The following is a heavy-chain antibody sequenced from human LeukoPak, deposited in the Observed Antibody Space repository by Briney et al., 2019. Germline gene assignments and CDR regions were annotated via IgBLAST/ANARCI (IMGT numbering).Heavy chain of an antibody. CDR2: ISGSGGST. CDR3: ARWENDDFAWYYGMDV. D-gene: IGHD3-3*01. Sequence: QSGGSLRLSCAASGFTFSSYAMSWVRQAPGKGLEWVSAISGSGGSTYYADSVKGRFTISRDNSKNTLYLQMNSLRAEDTAVYYCARWENDDFAWYYGMDVWGQGTTVTVSS. CDR1: GFTFSSYA. J-gene: IGHJ6*02. V-gene: IGHV3-23*01.